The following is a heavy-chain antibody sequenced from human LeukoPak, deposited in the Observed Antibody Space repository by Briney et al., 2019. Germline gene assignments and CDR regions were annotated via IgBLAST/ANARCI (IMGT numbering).Heavy chain of an antibody. D-gene: IGHD3-9*01. CDR1: GYTFTGYY. V-gene: IGHV1-2*02. CDR2: INPNSGGT. J-gene: IGHJ4*02. CDR3: ARVGSITISKGYFDY. Sequence: ASVKVSCKASGYTFTGYYMHWVRQAPGQGLEWMGWINPNSGGTNYAQKFQGRVTMTRDTSISTAYMELSRLRSDATAVYYCARVGSITISKGYFDYWGQGTLVTVSS.